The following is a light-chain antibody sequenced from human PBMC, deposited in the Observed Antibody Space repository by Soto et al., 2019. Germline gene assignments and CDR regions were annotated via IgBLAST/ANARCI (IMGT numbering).Light chain of an antibody. V-gene: IGLV3-21*02. J-gene: IGLJ1*01. CDR1: NIGSKS. CDR2: DDS. CDR3: LVWDSRSEHYV. Sequence: SYALARSPSVSAAPGQTVSITRGEYNIGSKSVHWYQQKPGQAPVLVVYDDSDRRSGIPGRFSGSNSGNTATLTITRVEAGDEADYHCLVWDSRSEHYVFGTRTKVTVL.